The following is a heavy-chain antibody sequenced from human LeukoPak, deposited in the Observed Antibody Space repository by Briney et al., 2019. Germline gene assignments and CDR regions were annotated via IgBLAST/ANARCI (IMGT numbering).Heavy chain of an antibody. CDR3: ATWVTVIYAFDI. D-gene: IGHD4-17*01. J-gene: IGHJ3*02. CDR1: GASISSYY. Sequence: SETLSLTCTVSGASISSYYWNWLRQPPGKGLEWIGYMDNSGSTSYNPSLKSRVTLSADTSKNQFSLRLSSVTAADTAVYYCATWVTVIYAFDIWGQGTMVTVSS. V-gene: IGHV4-59*01. CDR2: MDNSGST.